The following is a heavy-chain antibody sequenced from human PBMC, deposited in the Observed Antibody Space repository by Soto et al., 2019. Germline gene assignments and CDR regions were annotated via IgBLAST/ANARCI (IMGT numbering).Heavy chain of an antibody. CDR3: AKEMVALVVDYYFDY. CDR1: GFTFSSYG. CDR2: ISYDGSNK. V-gene: IGHV3-30*18. D-gene: IGHD3-22*01. Sequence: QVQLVESGGGVVQPGRSLRLSCAASGFTFSSYGMHWVRQAPGKGLEWVAVISYDGSNKYYADSVKGQFTISRDNSKNTLYLQMNSLRAEDTAVYYCAKEMVALVVDYYFDYWGQGTLVTVSS. J-gene: IGHJ4*02.